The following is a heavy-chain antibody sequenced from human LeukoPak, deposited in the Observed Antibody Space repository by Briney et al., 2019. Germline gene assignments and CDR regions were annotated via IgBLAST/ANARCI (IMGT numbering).Heavy chain of an antibody. D-gene: IGHD5-18*01. CDR1: GLTFSSYD. CDR3: ARDAYSYGYDY. V-gene: IGHV3-30*03. CDR2: ISYDGGNK. J-gene: IGHJ4*02. Sequence: GGSLRLPCAASGLTFSSYDMHWVRQAPGKGLEWVTLISYDGGNKYYGDSVKGRFTVSRDNSKNTLYLQMNSLRAEDTAVYYCARDAYSYGYDYWGQGTLVTVSS.